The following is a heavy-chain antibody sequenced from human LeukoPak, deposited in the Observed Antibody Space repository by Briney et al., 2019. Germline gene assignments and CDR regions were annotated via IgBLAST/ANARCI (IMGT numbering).Heavy chain of an antibody. V-gene: IGHV4-30-2*01. CDR3: ARGLSKSGWACSSTSCYVEVAFDI. Sequence: SETLSLTCTVSGGSISSGGYYWSWIRQPPGKGLEWIGYIYHSGSTYYNPSLKSRVTISVDRSKNQFSLKLSSVTAADTAVYYCARGLSKSGWACSSTSCYVEVAFDIWGQGTIVTVSS. CDR1: GGSISSGGYY. J-gene: IGHJ3*02. D-gene: IGHD2-2*01. CDR2: IYHSGST.